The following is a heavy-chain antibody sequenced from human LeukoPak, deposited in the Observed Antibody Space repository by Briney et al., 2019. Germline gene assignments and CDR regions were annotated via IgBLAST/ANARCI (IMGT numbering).Heavy chain of an antibody. J-gene: IGHJ3*02. CDR1: GFTVSSNY. V-gene: IGHV3-66*01. CDR3: ARFESSGWPSNDAFDI. D-gene: IGHD6-19*01. Sequence: GGSLRLSCAASGFTVSSNYMSWVRQAPGKGLEWVSVIYSGGSTYYADSVKGRFTISRDNSKNTLYLQMNSLRAEDTAVYYCARFESSGWPSNDAFDIWGQGTMVTVSS. CDR2: IYSGGST.